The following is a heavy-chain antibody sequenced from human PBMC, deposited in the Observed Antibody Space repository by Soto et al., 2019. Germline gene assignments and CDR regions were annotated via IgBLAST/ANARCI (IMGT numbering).Heavy chain of an antibody. CDR2: TNGDGSTT. Sequence: EVQLVESGGGLVQPGGSLRLSSAASGFTFSSPWMHWVRQVSGKGLVWVSHTNGDGSTTTYADSVKGRFTISRDNAKNTLYLPMNSLRAEDTAVYYWVRDDVGLGIGHWGQGTLVTVSS. CDR3: VRDDVGLGIGH. CDR1: GFTFSSPW. J-gene: IGHJ4*02. V-gene: IGHV3-74*01. D-gene: IGHD3-16*01.